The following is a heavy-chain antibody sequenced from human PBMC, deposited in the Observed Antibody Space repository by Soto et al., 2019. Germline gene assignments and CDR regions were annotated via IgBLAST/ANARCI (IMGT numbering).Heavy chain of an antibody. J-gene: IGHJ4*02. D-gene: IGHD6-19*01. CDR2: INWNGGST. CDR3: ARLYSSGWYGPGRY. Sequence: EVQLVESGGGVVRPGGSLRLSCAASGYTFYVCGMIGVRQAPGKGLEWVCGINWNGGSTGYADSVKGRFTISRDNAKNSLYLQMNSLRAEDTALYYCARLYSSGWYGPGRYWGQGTLVTVSS. V-gene: IGHV3-20*04. CDR1: GYTFYVCG.